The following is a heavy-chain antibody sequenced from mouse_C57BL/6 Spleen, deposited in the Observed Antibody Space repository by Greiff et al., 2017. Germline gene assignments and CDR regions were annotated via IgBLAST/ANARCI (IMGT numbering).Heavy chain of an antibody. V-gene: IGHV1-50*01. D-gene: IGHD2-4*01. Sequence: QVQLQQPGAELVKPGASVKLSCKASGYTFTSYWMQWVKQRPGQGLEWIGEIDPSDGITNYNQKFKGKATMTVDTSSSTAYMQLSSLTSEDSAVYYCARGRDDYYADYWGQGTTLTVSS. CDR1: GYTFTSYW. CDR3: ARGRDDYYADY. J-gene: IGHJ2*01. CDR2: IDPSDGIT.